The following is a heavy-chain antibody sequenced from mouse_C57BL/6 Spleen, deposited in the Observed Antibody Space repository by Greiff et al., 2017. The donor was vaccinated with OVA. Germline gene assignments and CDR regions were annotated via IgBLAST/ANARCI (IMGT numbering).Heavy chain of an antibody. CDR2: ISSGGSYT. V-gene: IGHV5-6*01. CDR3: ARHEGNPWFAY. Sequence: EVKVVESGGDLVKPGGSLKLSCAASGFTFSSYGMSWVRQTPDKRLEWVATISSGGSYTYYPDSVKGRFTISRDNAKNTLYLQMSSLKSEDTAMYYCARHEGNPWFAYWGQGTLVTVSA. CDR1: GFTFSSYG. J-gene: IGHJ3*01.